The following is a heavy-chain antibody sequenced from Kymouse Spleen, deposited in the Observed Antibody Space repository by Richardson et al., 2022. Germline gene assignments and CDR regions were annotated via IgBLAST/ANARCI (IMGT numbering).Heavy chain of an antibody. CDR3: ARVEVRGVMGYYYYGMDV. CDR1: GDSVSSNSAA. J-gene: IGHJ6*02. Sequence: QVQLQQSGPGLVKPSQTLSLTCAISGDSVSSNSAAWNWIRQSPSRGLEWLGRTYYRSKWYNDYAVSVKSRITINPDTSKNQFSLQLNSVTPEDTAVYYCARVEVRGVMGYYYYGMDVWGQGTTVTVSS. D-gene: IGHD3-10*01. V-gene: IGHV6-1*01. CDR2: TYYRSKWYN.